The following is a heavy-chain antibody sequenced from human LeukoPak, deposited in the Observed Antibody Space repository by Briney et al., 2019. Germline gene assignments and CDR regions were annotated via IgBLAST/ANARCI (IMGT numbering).Heavy chain of an antibody. J-gene: IGHJ5*02. Sequence: GGSLRLSWAASGFTFSNYAMTWVRQAPAKGLEWVSAISGSGGSTYHADSVKGRFTISRDNSKNTLYLQMNSLRAEDTAVYYCAKDEQWLIQVGNWFDPWGQGTLVTVSS. V-gene: IGHV3-23*01. D-gene: IGHD6-19*01. CDR2: ISGSGGST. CDR1: GFTFSNYA. CDR3: AKDEQWLIQVGNWFDP.